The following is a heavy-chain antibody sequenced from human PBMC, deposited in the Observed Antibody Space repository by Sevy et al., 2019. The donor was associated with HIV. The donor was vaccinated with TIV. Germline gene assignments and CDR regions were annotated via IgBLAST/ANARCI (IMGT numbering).Heavy chain of an antibody. CDR2: IWYDGSNK. Sequence: GGSLRLSCAASGFTFSSYGMHWVRQAPGKGLEWVAVIWYDGSNKYYADSVKGRFTISGDNSQNMLYLQMKSLRAEDPAVYYCAGGLEAGSYRAYCCYYYGMDVWGQGTTVTVSS. CDR1: GFTFSSYG. J-gene: IGHJ6*02. V-gene: IGHV3-33*01. D-gene: IGHD1-26*01. CDR3: AGGLEAGSYRAYCCYYYGMDV.